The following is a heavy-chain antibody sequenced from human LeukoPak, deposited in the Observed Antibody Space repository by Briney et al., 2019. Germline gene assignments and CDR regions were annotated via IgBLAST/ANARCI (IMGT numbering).Heavy chain of an antibody. Sequence: EASVKVSCKASGYTFTDYYMHWVRQAPGQGLEWMGWINPNSGGTNYAQKFQGRVTMTRDTSISTAYMELSRLRSDDTAVYYCARASVVPAAIHLDYWGQGTLVTVSS. J-gene: IGHJ4*02. CDR1: GYTFTDYY. V-gene: IGHV1-2*02. D-gene: IGHD2-2*02. CDR2: INPNSGGT. CDR3: ARASVVPAAIHLDY.